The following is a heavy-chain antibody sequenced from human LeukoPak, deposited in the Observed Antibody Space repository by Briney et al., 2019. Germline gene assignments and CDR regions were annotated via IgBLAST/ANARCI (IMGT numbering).Heavy chain of an antibody. D-gene: IGHD2-2*01. CDR2: IYTSGST. Sequence: PSQTLSLTCTVSGGSISSGSYYWSWIRQPAGKGLEWIGRIYTSGSTNYNPSLKSRVTISVDTSKNQFSLKLSSVTAADTAIYYCARERGEIVMVPAATSRFLYYYYMDVWGKGTTVTISS. CDR1: GGSISSGSYY. CDR3: ARERGEIVMVPAATSRFLYYYYMDV. V-gene: IGHV4-61*02. J-gene: IGHJ6*03.